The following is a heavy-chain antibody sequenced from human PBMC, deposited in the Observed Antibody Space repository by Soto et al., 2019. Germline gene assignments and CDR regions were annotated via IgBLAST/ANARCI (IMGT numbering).Heavy chain of an antibody. CDR3: AVGSGSQPAGYYYYGMDV. CDR2: ISYDGSNK. J-gene: IGHJ6*02. D-gene: IGHD3-10*01. Sequence: GGSLRLSCAASGFTFSSCAMHWVRQAPGKGLEWVAVISYDGSNKYYADSVKGRFTISRDNSKNTLYLQMNSLRAEDTAVYYCAVGSGSQPAGYYYYGMDVWGQGTTVTVSS. V-gene: IGHV3-30-3*01. CDR1: GFTFSSCA.